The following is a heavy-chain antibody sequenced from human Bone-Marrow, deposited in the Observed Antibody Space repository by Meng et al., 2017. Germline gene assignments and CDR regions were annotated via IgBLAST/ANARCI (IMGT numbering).Heavy chain of an antibody. CDR2: IKPKSGDT. CDR3: ARDEDISAAGKLFGDY. CDR1: GYTFTSYY. V-gene: IGHV1-2*06. D-gene: IGHD6-25*01. J-gene: IGHJ4*02. Sequence: ASVKVSCKASGYTFTSYYMHWVRQAPGQGLEWMGRIKPKSGDTHYAQKFQARVTMTGDTSISTAYMELSGLRSDDTAMYYCARDEDISAAGKLFGDYWGQGTLVTVSS.